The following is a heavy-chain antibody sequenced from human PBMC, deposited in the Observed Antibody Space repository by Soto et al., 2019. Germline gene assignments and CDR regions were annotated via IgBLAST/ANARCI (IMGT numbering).Heavy chain of an antibody. Sequence: GGSLRLSCAASGFTFSSYAMSWVRQAPGKGLEWVSAISGSGGSTYYADSVKGRFTISRDNSKNTLYLQMNSLRAEDTAVYYCARGPYYYDSSGYSYYYGMDVWGQGTTVTVSS. CDR1: GFTFSSYA. CDR3: ARGPYYYDSSGYSYYYGMDV. J-gene: IGHJ6*02. CDR2: ISGSGGST. D-gene: IGHD3-22*01. V-gene: IGHV3-23*01.